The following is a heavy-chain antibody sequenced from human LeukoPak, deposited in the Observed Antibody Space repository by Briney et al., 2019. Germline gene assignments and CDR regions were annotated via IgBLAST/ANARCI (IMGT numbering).Heavy chain of an antibody. D-gene: IGHD1/OR15-1a*01. CDR1: GFTFSSYA. Sequence: PGGSLRLSCAASGFTFSSYAMSWVRQAPGKGLEWVSAISGSGGSTYYADSVKGRFTISRDNSKNTLYLQMNSLRAEDTAVYYCAKGNKMSSTFEYFQHWGQGTLVTVSS. CDR3: AKGNKMSSTFEYFQH. V-gene: IGHV3-23*01. J-gene: IGHJ1*01. CDR2: ISGSGGST.